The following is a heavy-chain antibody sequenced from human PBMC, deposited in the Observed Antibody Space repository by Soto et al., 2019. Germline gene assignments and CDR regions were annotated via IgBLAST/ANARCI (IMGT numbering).Heavy chain of an antibody. V-gene: IGHV1-2*02. CDR2: INPNSGGT. J-gene: IGHJ6*02. CDR3: ARVGRIQLWSYYYYYGMDV. CDR1: RYTFTGYY. D-gene: IGHD5-18*01. Sequence: ASVKVSCKASRYTFTGYYMHWVRRAPGQGLEWMGWINPNSGGTNYAQKFQGRVTMTRDTSISTAYMELSRLRSDDTAVYYCARVGRIQLWSYYYYYGMDVWGQGTTVTVSS.